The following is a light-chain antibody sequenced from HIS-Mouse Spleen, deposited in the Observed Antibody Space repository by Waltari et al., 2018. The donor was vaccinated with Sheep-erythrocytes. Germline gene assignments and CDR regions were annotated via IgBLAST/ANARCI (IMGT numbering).Light chain of an antibody. V-gene: IGLV2-11*01. Sequence: QSALTQPRSVSGSPGQSVTISCTGTSSDVGGYNYVSWYQQHPGKAPKLMIYEVSNRPSGVSNRFSGSKSGNTASLTISGLQAEDEADYYCCSYAGSSTWVFGGGTKLTVL. CDR1: SSDVGGYNY. J-gene: IGLJ3*02. CDR3: CSYAGSSTWV. CDR2: EVS.